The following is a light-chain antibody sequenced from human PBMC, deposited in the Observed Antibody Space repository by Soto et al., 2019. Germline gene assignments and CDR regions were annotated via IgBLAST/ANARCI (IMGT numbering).Light chain of an antibody. J-gene: IGLJ3*02. CDR1: SGHSSYI. Sequence: QLVLTQSSSASASLGSSVKLTCTLSSGHSSYIIAWHQQQPGKAPRYLMKLEGSGSYNKGSGVHDRFSGSSSGADRYLTISNLQFEDEADYYCGTWDGNTRVFGGGTKLTVL. V-gene: IGLV4-60*02. CDR2: LEGSGSY. CDR3: GTWDGNTRV.